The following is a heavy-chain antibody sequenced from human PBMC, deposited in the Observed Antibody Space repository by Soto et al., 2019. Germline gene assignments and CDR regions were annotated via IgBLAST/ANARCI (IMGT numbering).Heavy chain of an antibody. CDR2: ISGSGGST. V-gene: IGHV3-23*01. CDR3: AKPHLYYDFWSGYSH. D-gene: IGHD3-3*01. Sequence: GGSLRLSCAASGFTFSSYAMSWVRQAPGKGLEWVSAISGSGGSTYYADSVKGRFTISRDNSKNTLYLQMNSLRAEDTAVYYRAKPHLYYDFWSGYSHWGQGTLVTVSS. CDR1: GFTFSSYA. J-gene: IGHJ4*02.